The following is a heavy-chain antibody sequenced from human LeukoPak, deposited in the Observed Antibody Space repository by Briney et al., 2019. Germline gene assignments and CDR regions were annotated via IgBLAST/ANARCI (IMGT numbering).Heavy chain of an antibody. D-gene: IGHD6-13*01. V-gene: IGHV5-51*01. CDR1: GSSFSTYW. J-gene: IGHJ5*02. CDR2: IYPGDSDT. CDR3: AGGRQQLVRPRIPVTWFDP. Sequence: GESLKISCKSSGSSFSTYWIGWVRQMPGKGLEWMGIIYPGDSDTRYSPSFQGQVTISADKSISTAYLQWSSLKASDTAMYYCAGGRQQLVRPRIPVTWFDPWGQGTLVTVSS.